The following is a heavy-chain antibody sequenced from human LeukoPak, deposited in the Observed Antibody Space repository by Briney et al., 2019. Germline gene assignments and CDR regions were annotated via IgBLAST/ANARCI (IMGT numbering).Heavy chain of an antibody. CDR1: GFTLSNYA. J-gene: IGHJ5*02. D-gene: IGHD2-2*01. CDR3: AKLPAADSAWWFDP. CDR2: ISGSGGST. Sequence: GGSLRLSCAASGFTLSNYAMTWVRQAPGKGLEWVSVISGSGGSTYSADSVKGRFTISRDNSKNTLFLQMSSLRPGDTAVYYCAKLPAADSAWWFDPWGQGTLVTVSS. V-gene: IGHV3-23*01.